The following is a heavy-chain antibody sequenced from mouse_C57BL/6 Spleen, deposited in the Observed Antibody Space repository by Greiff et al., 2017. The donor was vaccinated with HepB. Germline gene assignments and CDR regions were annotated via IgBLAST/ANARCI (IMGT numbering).Heavy chain of an antibody. CDR1: GYAFSSYW. J-gene: IGHJ2*01. CDR2: IYPGDGDT. D-gene: IGHD1-1*01. V-gene: IGHV1-80*01. CDR3: ARSGYYGSSSGNY. Sequence: VQLQESGAELVKPGASVKISCKASGYAFSSYWMNWVKQRPGKGLEWIGQIYPGDGDTNYNGKFKGKATLTADKSSSTAYMQLSSLTSEDSAVYFCARSGYYGSSSGNYWGQGTTLTVSS.